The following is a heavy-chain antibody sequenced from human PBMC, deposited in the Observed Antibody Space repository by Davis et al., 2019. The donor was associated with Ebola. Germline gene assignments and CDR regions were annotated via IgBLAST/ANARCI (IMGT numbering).Heavy chain of an antibody. V-gene: IGHV4-39*07. J-gene: IGHJ6*02. D-gene: IGHD3-3*01. Sequence: PSETLSLTCTVSGGSISSSSYYWGWIRQPPGKGLEWIGSIYYSGSTYYNPSLKSRVTISVDTSKNQFSLKLSSVTAADTAVYYCASSVLRFLEWLPLMDVWGQGTTVTVSS. CDR1: GGSISSSSYY. CDR3: ASSVLRFLEWLPLMDV. CDR2: IYYSGST.